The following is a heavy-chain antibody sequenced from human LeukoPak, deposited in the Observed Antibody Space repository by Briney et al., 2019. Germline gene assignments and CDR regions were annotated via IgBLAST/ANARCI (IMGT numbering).Heavy chain of an antibody. J-gene: IGHJ6*02. CDR3: ARNQQLGGHSYYYYGMDV. CDR2: VNRDGSET. V-gene: IGHV3-7*03. D-gene: IGHD3-16*01. CDR1: GFALSSHW. Sequence: AGGSLRLSCAASGFALSSHWMTWVRQVPGRGPEWVANVNRDGSETYYLDSVKGRFTISKDNAKNSLYLQMNSLRAEDTAIYYCARNQQLGGHSYYYYGMDVWGQGTTVTVSS.